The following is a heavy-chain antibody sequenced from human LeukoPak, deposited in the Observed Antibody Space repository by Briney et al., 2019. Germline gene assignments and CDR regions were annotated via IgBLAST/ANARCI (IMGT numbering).Heavy chain of an antibody. J-gene: IGHJ6*03. V-gene: IGHV4-34*01. CDR3: ARASRITMIVVVITRDYYYYMDV. CDR1: GGSSRGYY. D-gene: IGHD3-22*01. Sequence: PSETLSLTCAVYGGSSRGYYWSWIRQPPGKGLEWIGEISHSGSTNYNPSLKSRVTISVDTSKKQFSLTLSSVTAADTAVYYCARASRITMIVVVITRDYYYYMDVWGKGTTVTVSS. CDR2: ISHSGST.